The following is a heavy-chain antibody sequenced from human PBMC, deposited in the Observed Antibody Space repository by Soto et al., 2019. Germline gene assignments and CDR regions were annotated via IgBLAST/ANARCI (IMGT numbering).Heavy chain of an antibody. V-gene: IGHV1-18*01. CDR2: ISAYNGNT. J-gene: IGHJ4*02. Sequence: GASVKVSCKASGYTFTSYGISWVRQAPGQGLEWMGWISAYNGNTNYAQKLQGRVTMTTDTSTSTAYMELRSLRSDDTAVYYCAREESHYYDSSGYFDYWGQGTLVTVSS. CDR1: GYTFTSYG. D-gene: IGHD3-22*01. CDR3: AREESHYYDSSGYFDY.